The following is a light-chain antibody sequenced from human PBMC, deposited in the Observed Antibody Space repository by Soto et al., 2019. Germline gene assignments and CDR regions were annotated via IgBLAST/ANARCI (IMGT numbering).Light chain of an antibody. Sequence: DIPMTQSPSTLSASVGDRVTITCRASQYISTWLAWYQQKPGKAPKLLIYKASSLQSGVPSRFSGSGSGTEFTLTISSLQPDDFATYYCQQYNTYPWTFGQGTKVEIK. V-gene: IGKV1-5*03. CDR3: QQYNTYPWT. J-gene: IGKJ1*01. CDR2: KAS. CDR1: QYISTW.